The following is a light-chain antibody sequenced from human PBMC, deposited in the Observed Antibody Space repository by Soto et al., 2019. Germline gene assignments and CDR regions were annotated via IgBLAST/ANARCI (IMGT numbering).Light chain of an antibody. V-gene: IGLV4-60*02. CDR2: LEAGGSY. CDR3: ENWDGNTRV. Sequence: QPVLTQASSASASLGSSVTLTCTLSSGHSNNSISWHQQQPGKAPRYLMKLEAGGSYNKGSGVPDRFSGSSSGADRYLTIANLPVDDEADYCCENWDGNTRVFGGGTKLTVL. CDR1: SGHSNNS. J-gene: IGLJ3*02.